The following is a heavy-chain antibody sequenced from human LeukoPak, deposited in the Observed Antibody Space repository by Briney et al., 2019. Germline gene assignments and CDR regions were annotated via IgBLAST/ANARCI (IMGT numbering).Heavy chain of an antibody. Sequence: SETLSLTCTVSGGSISSYYWSWIRQPAGKGLEWIGRIYTSGSTNYNPSLKSRVTMSVDTSKNQFSLKLSSVTAEDTAVYYCARGGLEDYYYYMDVWGKGTTVTISS. CDR3: ARGGLEDYYYYMDV. V-gene: IGHV4-4*07. J-gene: IGHJ6*03. CDR1: GGSISSYY. CDR2: IYTSGST.